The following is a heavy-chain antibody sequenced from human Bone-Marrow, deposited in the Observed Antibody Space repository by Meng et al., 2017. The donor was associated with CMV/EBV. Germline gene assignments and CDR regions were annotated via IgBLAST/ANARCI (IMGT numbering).Heavy chain of an antibody. CDR1: GYTFTSYG. V-gene: IGHV1-18*01. CDR3: ARDQMFHLTGEYFDY. D-gene: IGHD7-27*01. Sequence: ASVKVSCKASGYTFTSYGISWVRQAPGQGLEWMGWISAYNGNTNYAQKLQGRVTMTTDTSTSTAYMELRSLRSDDTAVYYCARDQMFHLTGEYFDYWDQGKLVNVAS. CDR2: ISAYNGNT. J-gene: IGHJ4*02.